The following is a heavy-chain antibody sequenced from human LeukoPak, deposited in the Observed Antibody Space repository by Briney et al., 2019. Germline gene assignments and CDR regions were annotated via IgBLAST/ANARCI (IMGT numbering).Heavy chain of an antibody. CDR3: TREAAAGIDY. CDR1: GFTFSTYW. J-gene: IGHJ4*02. D-gene: IGHD6-13*01. V-gene: IGHV3-7*01. Sequence: GGSLRLSCAASGFTFSTYWMSWVRQAPGKGLEWVANIKQDGSEKYYLDSVKGRFTISRDNAKNSLYPQMNSLRAEDTAVYFCTREAAAGIDYWGQGTLVTVSS. CDR2: IKQDGSEK.